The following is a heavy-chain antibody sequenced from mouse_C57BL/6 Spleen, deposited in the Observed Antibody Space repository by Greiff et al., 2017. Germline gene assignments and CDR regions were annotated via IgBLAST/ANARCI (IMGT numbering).Heavy chain of an antibody. D-gene: IGHD1-1*01. CDR2: ISSGGSYT. CDR3: ARHVITTTYYFDY. Sequence: EVQLQESGGDLVKPGGSLKLSCAASGFTFSSYGMSWVRQTPDKRLEWVATISSGGSYTYYPDSVKGRFTISRDNAKNTLYLQMSSLKSEDTAMYYCARHVITTTYYFDYWGQGTTLTVSS. J-gene: IGHJ2*01. V-gene: IGHV5-6*01. CDR1: GFTFSSYG.